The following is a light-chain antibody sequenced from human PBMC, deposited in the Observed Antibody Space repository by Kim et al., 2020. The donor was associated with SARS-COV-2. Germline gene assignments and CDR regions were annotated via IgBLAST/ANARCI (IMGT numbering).Light chain of an antibody. CDR1: QDISSC. V-gene: IGKV1D-16*01. CDR2: DAS. J-gene: IGKJ1*01. Sequence: DIQMTQSPSSLSASVGDRVTITCRASQDISSCLDWYQQKPERAPKSLIYDASSLQSGVPSRFSGSGSGTEFTLTISSLQPEDFATYYCQQYDNYPLTFGQGTKVDIK. CDR3: QQYDNYPLT.